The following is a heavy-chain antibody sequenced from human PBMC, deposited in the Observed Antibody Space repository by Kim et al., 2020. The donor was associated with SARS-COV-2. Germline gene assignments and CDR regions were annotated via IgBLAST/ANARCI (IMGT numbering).Heavy chain of an antibody. CDR2: INPISGGT. V-gene: IGHV1-2*02. Sequence: ASVKVSCKASGYIFTGYYMHWVRQAPGQGLEWMGWINPISGGTNYAQKFQGRVTMTRDTAISTVYMELSSLRSDDTAVYYCARVGPADTDPFDPWGQGIL. CDR3: ARVGPADTDPFDP. CDR1: GYIFTGYY. J-gene: IGHJ5*02.